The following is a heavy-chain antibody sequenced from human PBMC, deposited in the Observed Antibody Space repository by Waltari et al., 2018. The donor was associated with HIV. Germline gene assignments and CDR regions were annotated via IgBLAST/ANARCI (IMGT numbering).Heavy chain of an antibody. D-gene: IGHD3-10*01. V-gene: IGHV1-24*01. CDR1: GYTLTELS. CDR2: FDPEDGEK. J-gene: IGHJ6*02. Sequence: QVQLVQSGAEVKKPGASVKVSCKVSGYTLTELSMHWVRQAPGKGREWMGGFDPEDGEKIYGKKFQGRVTRTGDTSTDTAYMELSSLRSEDTAVYYCATNTVRGKIMDVWGQGTTVTVSS. CDR3: ATNTVRGKIMDV.